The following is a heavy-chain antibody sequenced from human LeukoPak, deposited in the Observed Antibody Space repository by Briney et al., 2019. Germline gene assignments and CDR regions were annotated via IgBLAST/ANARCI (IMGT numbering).Heavy chain of an antibody. V-gene: IGHV1-18*01. CDR1: GYTFTSYG. CDR3: ARSGYYDSSGYFDY. CDR2: ISAYNGNT. Sequence: ASVTVSCKASGYTFTSYGISWVRQAPGQGLEWMGWISAYNGNTNYAQKLQGRVTMTTDTSTSTAYMELRSLRSDDTAVYYCARSGYYDSSGYFDYWGQGTLVTVSS. D-gene: IGHD3-22*01. J-gene: IGHJ4*02.